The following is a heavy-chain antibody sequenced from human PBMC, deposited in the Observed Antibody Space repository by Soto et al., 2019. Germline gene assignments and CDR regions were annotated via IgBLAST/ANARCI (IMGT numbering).Heavy chain of an antibody. CDR3: SREGYYEFWSGHSYFAY. V-gene: IGHV3-66*01. J-gene: IGHJ4*02. Sequence: SGGSLRLCCAASGFTVSSNYMSWVRQAPGKGLEWVSVIYSGGSTYYADSVKGRITISRDNSKNTLYLQMNSLRAEDTSVYYCSREGYYEFWSGHSYFAYWGQGTLVTSPQ. D-gene: IGHD3-3*01. CDR1: GFTVSSNY. CDR2: IYSGGST.